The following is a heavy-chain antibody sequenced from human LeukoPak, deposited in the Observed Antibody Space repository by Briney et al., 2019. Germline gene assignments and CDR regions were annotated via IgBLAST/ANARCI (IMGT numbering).Heavy chain of an antibody. V-gene: IGHV3-64*01. Sequence: GGSLRLSCAASGFTFSSYAMHWVRQAPGKGLEYVSAISSNGGSTYYANSVKGRFTISRDNFKNTLYLQMGSLRAEDMAVYYCARGMGYSYGDYWGQGTLVTVSS. D-gene: IGHD5-18*01. CDR1: GFTFSSYA. J-gene: IGHJ4*02. CDR3: ARGMGYSYGDY. CDR2: ISSNGGST.